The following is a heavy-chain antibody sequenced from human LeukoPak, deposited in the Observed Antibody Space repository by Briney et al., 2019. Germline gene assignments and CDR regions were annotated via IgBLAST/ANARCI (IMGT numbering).Heavy chain of an antibody. CDR1: GFTFSNYW. J-gene: IGHJ5*02. CDR3: ARWQPGFDP. D-gene: IGHD6-13*01. Sequence: GGSLRLSCAASGFTFSNYWMSWVRQAPGKGLEWVANIKQDGSEKYYVDSVEGRFAISRDNAQNSLYLQMNSLRVEDTTMYYCARWQPGFDPWGQGTLVTVSS. CDR2: IKQDGSEK. V-gene: IGHV3-7*01.